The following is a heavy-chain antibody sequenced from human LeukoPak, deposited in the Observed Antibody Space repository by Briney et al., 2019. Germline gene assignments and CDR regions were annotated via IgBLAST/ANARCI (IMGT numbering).Heavy chain of an antibody. J-gene: IGHJ6*03. V-gene: IGHV5-51*01. CDR3: ARRGISTEYMDV. CDR2: IYPGDSDT. D-gene: IGHD4-11*01. Sequence: KAGESLKIPCKGSGYKFADRWIGWVRQMPGKGLEWMGIIYPGDSDTRYNPSFQGQVTISVDKAITAAFLQWSSLKASDTGTYYCARRGISTEYMDVWGEGTAVIVSS. CDR1: GYKFADRW.